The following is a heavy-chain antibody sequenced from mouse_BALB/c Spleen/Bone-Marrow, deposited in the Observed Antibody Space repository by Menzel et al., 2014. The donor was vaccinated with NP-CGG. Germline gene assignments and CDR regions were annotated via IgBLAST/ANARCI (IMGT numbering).Heavy chain of an antibody. V-gene: IGHV1S81*02. CDR1: GYTFSSYY. J-gene: IGHJ1*01. Sequence: QVQLQQSGAELVKPGASVKLSCKASGYTFSSYYMYWVKQRPGQGHEWIGEINPSNGGTKFNEKFKSKATLTVDKSSSTAYMQLSSLTSEDSAVYYCTRSNYGYWYFDVWGAGTTVTVSS. CDR2: INPSNGGT. CDR3: TRSNYGYWYFDV. D-gene: IGHD1-1*01.